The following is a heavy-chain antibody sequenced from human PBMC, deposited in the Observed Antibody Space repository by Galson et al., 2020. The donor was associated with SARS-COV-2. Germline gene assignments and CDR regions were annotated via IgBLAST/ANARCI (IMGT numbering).Heavy chain of an antibody. Sequence: SETLSLTCTVSGGSITSGSYYWGWIRQSPGRGLEWNGSIYHSGGTNYNPSFKSRVTISVDTSKNQFSLKLTSVTAADSALYFCVRSYSSSWYSPTYYYGLDLWGQGTTVTVSS. D-gene: IGHD6-13*01. CDR3: VRSYSSSWYSPTYYYGLDL. J-gene: IGHJ6*02. V-gene: IGHV4-39*07. CDR2: IYHSGGT. CDR1: GGSITSGSYY.